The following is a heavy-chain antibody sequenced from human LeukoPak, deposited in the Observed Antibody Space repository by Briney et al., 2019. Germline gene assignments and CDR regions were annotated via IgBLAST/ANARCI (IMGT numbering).Heavy chain of an antibody. D-gene: IGHD6-13*01. J-gene: IGHJ1*01. V-gene: IGHV4-59*01. CDR2: IYYSGST. CDR1: GGSISSYY. Sequence: PLETLSLTCTVSGGSISSYYWSWIRQPPGKGLEWIGYIYYSGSTNYNPSLKSRVTISVDTSKNQFSLKLSSVTAADTAVYYCASVYSSSWSEYFQHWGQGTLVTVSS. CDR3: ASVYSSSWSEYFQH.